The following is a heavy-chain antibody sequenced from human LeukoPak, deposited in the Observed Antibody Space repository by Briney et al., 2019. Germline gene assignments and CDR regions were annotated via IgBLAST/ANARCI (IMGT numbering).Heavy chain of an antibody. CDR2: ISGDGAST. J-gene: IGHJ3*01. Sequence: GGSLRLSCAASGFTFAIHAMTWVRQAPGKGLEWVSGISGDGASTHYAESVKGQFTISRENSQNTLFLQMNSLRVEDTAIYYCAKDSYVSGRPLHTFDVWGQGTMVTVSS. CDR3: AKDSYVSGRPLHTFDV. D-gene: IGHD3-10*01. V-gene: IGHV3-23*01. CDR1: GFTFAIHA.